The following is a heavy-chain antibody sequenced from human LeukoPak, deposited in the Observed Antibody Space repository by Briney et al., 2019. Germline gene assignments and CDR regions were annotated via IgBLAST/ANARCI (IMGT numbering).Heavy chain of an antibody. V-gene: IGHV4-61*01. CDR2: IYYSGST. J-gene: IGHJ4*02. Sequence: SETLSLTCTVSGGSVSSGSYYWSWIRQPPGKGLEWIGYIYYSGSTNYNPSLKSRVTISVDTSKNQFSLKLSSVTAADTAVYYCARVISSGWSYYFDYWGQGTLVTVSS. CDR1: GGSVSSGSYY. CDR3: ARVISSGWSYYFDY. D-gene: IGHD6-19*01.